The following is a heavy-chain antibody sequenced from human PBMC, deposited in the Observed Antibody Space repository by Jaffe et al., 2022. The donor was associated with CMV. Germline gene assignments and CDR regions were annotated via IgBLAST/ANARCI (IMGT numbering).Heavy chain of an antibody. CDR1: GGSISSYY. CDR3: ARVGVDGDYVDY. V-gene: IGHV4-59*01. CDR2: IYYSGST. J-gene: IGHJ4*02. Sequence: QVQLQESGPGLVKPSETLSLTCTVSGGSISSYYWSWIRQPPGKGLEWIGYIYYSGSTNYNPSLKSRVTISVDTSKNQFSLKLSSVTAADTAVYYCARVGVDGDYVDYWGQGTLVTVSS. D-gene: IGHD4-17*01.